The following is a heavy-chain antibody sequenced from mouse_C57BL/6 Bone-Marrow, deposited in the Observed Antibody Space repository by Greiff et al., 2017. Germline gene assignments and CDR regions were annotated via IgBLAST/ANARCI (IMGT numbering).Heavy chain of an antibody. CDR1: GYTFTSYW. CDR2: IHPNSGST. V-gene: IGHV1-64*01. D-gene: IGHD1-1*01. Sequence: QVQLQQPGAELVKPGASVKLSCKASGYTFTSYWMHWVKQRPGQGLEWIGMIHPNSGSTNYNEKFKSKATLTVDKSSSTAYMQLSSLTADDSAVYYCVRYYYGSSYDWYFDVCGTGTTVTVSS. J-gene: IGHJ1*03. CDR3: VRYYYGSSYDWYFDV.